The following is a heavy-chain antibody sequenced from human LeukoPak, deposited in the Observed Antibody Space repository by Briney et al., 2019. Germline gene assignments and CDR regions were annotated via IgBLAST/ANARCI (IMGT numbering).Heavy chain of an antibody. CDR2: INPNSGGT. CDR1: GYTFTGYY. J-gene: IGHJ4*02. Sequence: ASVKVSCKASGYTFTGYYMHWVRQAPGQGLEWMGWINPNSGGTNYAQKFQDRVTMTRDTSISTAYMELSRLRSEDTAVYYCARAQLWSQYYFDYWGQGTLVTVSS. V-gene: IGHV1-2*02. D-gene: IGHD5-18*01. CDR3: ARAQLWSQYYFDY.